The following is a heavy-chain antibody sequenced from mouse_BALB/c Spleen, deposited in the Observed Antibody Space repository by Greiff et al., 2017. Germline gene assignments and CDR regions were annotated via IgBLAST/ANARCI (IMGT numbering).Heavy chain of an antibody. V-gene: IGHV3-2*02. D-gene: IGHD4-1*01. J-gene: IGHJ3*01. CDR1: GYSITSDYA. CDR3: ASWDGFAY. CDR2: ISYSGST. Sequence: EVKLVESGPGLVKPSQSLSLTCTVTGYSITSDYAWNWIRQFPGNKLEWMGYISYSGSTSYNPSLKSRISITRDTSKNQFFLQLNSVTTEDTATYYCASWDGFAYWGQGTLVTVSA.